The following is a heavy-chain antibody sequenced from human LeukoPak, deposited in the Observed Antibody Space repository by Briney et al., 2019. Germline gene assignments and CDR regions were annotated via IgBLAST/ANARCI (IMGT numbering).Heavy chain of an antibody. CDR3: ARMGGYSGYATH. D-gene: IGHD5-12*01. V-gene: IGHV4-59*08. CDR1: GGSISSYY. Sequence: SETLSLTCTVSGGSISSYYWSWIRQPPGKGLEWIGYIHYSGSTNYNPSLKSRVTISVDTSKNQFSLKLSSVTAVDTAVYYCARMGGYSGYATHWGQGTLVTVSS. CDR2: IHYSGST. J-gene: IGHJ4*02.